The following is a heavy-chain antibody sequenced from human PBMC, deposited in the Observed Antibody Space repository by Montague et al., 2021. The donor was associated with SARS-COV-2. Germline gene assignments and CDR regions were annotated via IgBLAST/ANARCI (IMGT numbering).Heavy chain of an antibody. D-gene: IGHD4-23*01. J-gene: IGHJ4*02. Sequence: SETLSLTCAVYGGSLSGFYWTWIRQAPGKGLEWVGEITHGGSTSYSPAXXSRLTIPLDTSKSQFSLKLDSVTAADTATYYCARSHDYRGNDYFDSWGQGALVIVSS. CDR3: ARSHDYRGNDYFDS. CDR1: GGSLSGFY. V-gene: IGHV4-34*01. CDR2: ITHGGST.